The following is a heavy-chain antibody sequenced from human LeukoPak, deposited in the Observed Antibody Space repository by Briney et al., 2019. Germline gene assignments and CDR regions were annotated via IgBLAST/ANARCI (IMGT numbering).Heavy chain of an antibody. J-gene: IGHJ4*02. Sequence: ASVKVSRKAAGGTFSSYAISWVRQAPGQGLEWMGGIIPIFGTANYAQKFQGRVTITADESTSTAYMELSSLRSEDTAVYYCARSELYYYDSSGYYLIFDYWGQGTLVTVSS. CDR3: ARSELYYYDSSGYYLIFDY. V-gene: IGHV1-69*13. CDR1: GGTFSSYA. CDR2: IIPIFGTA. D-gene: IGHD3-22*01.